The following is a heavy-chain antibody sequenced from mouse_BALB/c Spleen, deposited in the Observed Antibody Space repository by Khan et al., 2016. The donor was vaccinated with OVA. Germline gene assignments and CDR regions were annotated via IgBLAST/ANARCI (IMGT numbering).Heavy chain of an antibody. CDR2: ISTYSGNT. Sequence: QVQLQQSGPELVRPGVSVKISCKGSGYTFTDYAIHWVKQSHAKSLEWIGVISTYSGNTNYNQKFKGKATMTVDKSSSTAYMELARLTSEDSAIYYCARAGYGSTRAWFAYWGQGTLVTVSA. CDR1: GYTFTDYA. D-gene: IGHD1-1*01. CDR3: ARAGYGSTRAWFAY. J-gene: IGHJ3*01. V-gene: IGHV1S137*01.